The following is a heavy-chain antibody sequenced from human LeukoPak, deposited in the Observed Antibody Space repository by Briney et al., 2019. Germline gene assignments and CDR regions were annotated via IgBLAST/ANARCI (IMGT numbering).Heavy chain of an antibody. Sequence: SVKVSCKASGGAFSSYAITWVRQAPGQGLEWMGRIIPILGIANYAQRFQGRVTITADESTSTAYMELSSLRSEDTAVYYCRYYYDSSGYYLEYWGQGTLVTVSS. V-gene: IGHV1-69*04. CDR1: GGAFSSYA. J-gene: IGHJ4*02. D-gene: IGHD3-22*01. CDR2: IIPILGIA. CDR3: RYYYDSSGYYLEY.